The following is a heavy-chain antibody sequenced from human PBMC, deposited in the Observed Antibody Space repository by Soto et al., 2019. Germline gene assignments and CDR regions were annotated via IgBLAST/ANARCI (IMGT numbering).Heavy chain of an antibody. D-gene: IGHD6-19*01. CDR2: ISWNSGSI. CDR3: AKARGLVLAFDFDY. CDR1: GFTFDDYA. V-gene: IGHV3-9*01. Sequence: EVQLVESGGGLVQPGRSLRLSCAASGFTFDDYAMHWVRQAPGKGLEWVSGISWNSGSIGYADSVKGRFTISRDNAKNSLYLQMNSLRAEDTALYYCAKARGLVLAFDFDYWGQGTLVTVSS. J-gene: IGHJ4*02.